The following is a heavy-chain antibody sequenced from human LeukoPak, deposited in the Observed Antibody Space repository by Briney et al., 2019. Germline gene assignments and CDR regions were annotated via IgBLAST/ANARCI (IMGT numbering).Heavy chain of an antibody. CDR1: GFTFNSYA. CDR3: AKTYRDYFDS. D-gene: IGHD5-18*01. Sequence: GGSLRLSCVGSGFTFNSYAMNWVRQAPGKGLQWVSTISASGASTFYADSVKGRFTISRDNSKNTVSLQVNSLRVEDTAIYYCAKTYRDYFDSGGLGTLVTVSS. CDR2: ISASGAST. V-gene: IGHV3-23*01. J-gene: IGHJ4*02.